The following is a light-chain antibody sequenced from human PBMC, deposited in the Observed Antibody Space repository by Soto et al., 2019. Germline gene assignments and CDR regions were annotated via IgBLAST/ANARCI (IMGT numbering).Light chain of an antibody. CDR1: QSISIY. J-gene: IGKJ1*01. CDR3: QQYNSYSEA. CDR2: KAS. V-gene: IGKV1-5*03. Sequence: DIQMTQSPSTLSASVGDRVTITCRASQSISIYLAWYQQKPGKAPKPLIYKASNLESGVPSRFSGSGSGTEFTLNISSLQPDDFETYYCQQYNSYSEAFGQGTKVDIK.